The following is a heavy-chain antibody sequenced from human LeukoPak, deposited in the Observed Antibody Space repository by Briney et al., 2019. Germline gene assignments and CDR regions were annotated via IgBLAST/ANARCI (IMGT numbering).Heavy chain of an antibody. CDR1: GYTFTSYD. CDR2: MNPNSGNT. J-gene: IGHJ6*03. Sequence: ASVKVSCKASGYTFTSYDINWVRQATGQGLEWMGWMNPNSGNTGYAQKFQGRVTMTRNTSISTAYMELSSLRSEDTAVYYCARGKRGGVRGVIFHYYYYYYMDVWGKGTTVTVSS. CDR3: ARGKRGGVRGVIFHYYYYYYMDV. V-gene: IGHV1-8*01. D-gene: IGHD3-10*01.